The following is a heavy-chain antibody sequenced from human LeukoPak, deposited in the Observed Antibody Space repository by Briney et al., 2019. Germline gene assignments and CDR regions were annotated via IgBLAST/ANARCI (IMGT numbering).Heavy chain of an antibody. J-gene: IGHJ5*02. D-gene: IGHD6-13*01. CDR2: ISSSSSAI. CDR1: GFTFSSYS. CDR3: AKMTAAAGARFDP. V-gene: IGHV3-48*02. Sequence: GGSLRLSCAASGFTFSSYSMNWVRQAPGKGLEWISYISSSSSAIYYADSVKGRFSTSRDNAKNSLYLQMNSLRDEDTAVYYCAKMTAAAGARFDPWGQGTLVTVSS.